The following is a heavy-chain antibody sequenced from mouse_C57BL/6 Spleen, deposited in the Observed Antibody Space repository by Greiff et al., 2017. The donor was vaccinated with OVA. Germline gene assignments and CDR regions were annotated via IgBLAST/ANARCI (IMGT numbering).Heavy chain of an antibody. J-gene: IGHJ1*03. CDR3: ARGARTVLYFDV. CDR1: GFTFSSYG. Sequence: EVMLVESGGDLVKPGGSLKLSCAASGFTFSSYGMSWVRQTPDKRLEWVATISSGGSYPYYPDSVKGRFTISRDNAKNTLYLQMSSLKSEDTAMYDCARGARTVLYFDVWGTGTTVTVSS. CDR2: ISSGGSYP. V-gene: IGHV5-6*02.